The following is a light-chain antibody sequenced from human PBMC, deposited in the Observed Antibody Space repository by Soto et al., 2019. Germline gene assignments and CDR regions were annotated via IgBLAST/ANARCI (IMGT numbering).Light chain of an antibody. CDR3: QQSYSIPWT. Sequence: DIQMTQSPSSLSASVGDRVTITCRASQSINRFLNWYQQKPGKAPKLLIYAASSLQSGVPSRFSGSGSGTDFTLTISSLQPEDFATYYCQQSYSIPWTFGQGTKVDI. V-gene: IGKV1-39*01. J-gene: IGKJ1*01. CDR2: AAS. CDR1: QSINRF.